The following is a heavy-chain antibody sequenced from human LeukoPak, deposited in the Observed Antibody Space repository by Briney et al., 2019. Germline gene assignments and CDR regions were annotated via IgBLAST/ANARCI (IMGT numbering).Heavy chain of an antibody. CDR3: AHRPPTTSFNY. CDR2: IYWDDDK. J-gene: IGHJ4*02. CDR1: GFSLTTSGVA. D-gene: IGHD5-12*01. V-gene: IGHV2-5*02. Sequence: SGPTLVNPTQTLTLTCTFSGFSLTTSGVAVGWIRQPPGKALEWLALIYWDDDKRYSPSLKSRLTITKDTSKNQVVLTMTNVDPMDTATYYCAHRPPTTSFNYWGQGTLVTVSS.